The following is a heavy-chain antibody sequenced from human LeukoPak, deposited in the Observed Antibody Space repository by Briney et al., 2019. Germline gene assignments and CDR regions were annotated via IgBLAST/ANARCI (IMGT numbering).Heavy chain of an antibody. CDR2: IVVGSGNT. CDR1: GFTFTSSA. CDR3: AADFVSGYDGIDWYFDL. J-gene: IGHJ2*01. Sequence: VASVKVSCKASGFTFTSSAVQWVRQARGQRLEWIGWIVVGSGNTNYAQKFQERVTITRDMSTSTAYMELSSLRSEDTAVYYCAADFVSGYDGIDWYFDLWGRGTLVTVSS. D-gene: IGHD5-12*01. V-gene: IGHV1-58*01.